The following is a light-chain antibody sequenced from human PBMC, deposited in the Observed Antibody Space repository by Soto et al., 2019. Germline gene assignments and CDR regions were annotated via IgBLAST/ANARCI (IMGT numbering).Light chain of an antibody. J-gene: IGLJ2*01. CDR3: QSYDNGLSHFVS. CDR2: ANI. Sequence: QSVLTQPPSVSGAPGQRVTISCTGSSSNIGADYDIHWYQHLPGTAPKLLIYANINRPSGVPDRFSGSKSGTSASLAITELQAEDEAHYYCQSYDNGLSHFVSFGGGTKVTVL. V-gene: IGLV1-40*01. CDR1: SSNIGADYD.